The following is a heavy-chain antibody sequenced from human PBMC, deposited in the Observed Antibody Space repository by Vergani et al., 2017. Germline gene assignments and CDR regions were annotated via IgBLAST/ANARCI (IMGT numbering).Heavy chain of an antibody. J-gene: IGHJ4*02. D-gene: IGHD3-3*01. Sequence: EVQLVESGGGLVQPGGSLRLSCAASGFTVSSNYMSWVRQAPGKGLEGVSVIYSGGSTYYADSVKGRFTISRDNSKNTLYLQMNSLRAEDTAVYYCASGGYYSGSYFDYWGQGTLVTVSS. V-gene: IGHV3-66*02. CDR1: GFTVSSNY. CDR2: IYSGGST. CDR3: ASGGYYSGSYFDY.